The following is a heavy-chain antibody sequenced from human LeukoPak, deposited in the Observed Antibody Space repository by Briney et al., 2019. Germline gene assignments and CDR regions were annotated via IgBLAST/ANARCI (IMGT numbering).Heavy chain of an antibody. CDR1: GDSVSSNSAA. J-gene: IGHJ6*02. CDR2: TYYRSKWYN. V-gene: IGHV6-1*01. D-gene: IGHD6-13*01. Sequence: SQTLSLTCAISGDSVSSNSAAWNWIRRSPSRGLEWLGRTYYRSKWYNDYAVSVKSRITINPDTSKNQFSLQLNSVTPEDTAVYYCARDRGRQQLEYYYYYGMDVWGQGTTVTVSS. CDR3: ARDRGRQQLEYYYYYGMDV.